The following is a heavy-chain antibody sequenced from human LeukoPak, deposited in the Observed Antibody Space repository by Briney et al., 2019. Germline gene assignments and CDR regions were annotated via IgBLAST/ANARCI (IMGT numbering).Heavy chain of an antibody. V-gene: IGHV1-18*01. CDR2: ISADNGNT. CDR3: AREPDY. J-gene: IGHJ4*02. CDR1: GHTFTKFG. Sequence: ASVKVSCKASGHTFTKFGITWVRQAPGQGLEWMGWISADNGNTIYAQKFQDRVTISIDTSTSTAYMELKSLRSDDTAVYYCAREPDYWGQGTLVTVSS.